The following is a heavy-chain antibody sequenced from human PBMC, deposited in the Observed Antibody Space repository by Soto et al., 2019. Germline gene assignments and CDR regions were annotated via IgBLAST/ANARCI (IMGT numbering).Heavy chain of an antibody. V-gene: IGHV3-33*01. Sequence: QVQLVESGGGVVQPGRSLRLSCAASGFTFSSYGMHWVRQAPGKGLERVAVIWYDGSNKYYADSVKGRFTISRDNSKNTLYLQMNSRRAEDTAVYYCARDFGIVVVPDATPNNWVEPWGQGTLVTVSS. J-gene: IGHJ5*02. CDR3: ARDFGIVVVPDATPNNWVEP. D-gene: IGHD2-2*01. CDR1: GFTFSSYG. CDR2: IWYDGSNK.